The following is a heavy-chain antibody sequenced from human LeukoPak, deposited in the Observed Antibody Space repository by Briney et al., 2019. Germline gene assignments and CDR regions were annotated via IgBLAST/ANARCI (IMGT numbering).Heavy chain of an antibody. J-gene: IGHJ4*02. CDR2: IIQDGGET. Sequence: PGGSLRLSCAGSGFSFSSYWMGWVRQTPGKGLEYVANIIQDGGETHYVDSVKGRFTISRDNAKKQLYLQMNSLRAEDTAFYYCARTRDGPFDYWGQGTLVTVSS. D-gene: IGHD5-24*01. CDR1: GFSFSSYW. V-gene: IGHV3-7*01. CDR3: ARTRDGPFDY.